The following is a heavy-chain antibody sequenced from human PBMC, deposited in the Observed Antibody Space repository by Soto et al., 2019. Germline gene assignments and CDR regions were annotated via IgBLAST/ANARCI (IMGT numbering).Heavy chain of an antibody. D-gene: IGHD3-9*01. J-gene: IGHJ4*02. Sequence: KPSETLSLTCTVSGGSISSGDYYWSWIRQPPGKGLEWIGYIYYSGSTYYNPSLKSRVTISVDTSKNQFSLKLSSVTAADTAVYYCARVPLYDILTGYYYYFDYWGQGTLVTVSS. V-gene: IGHV4-30-4*01. CDR1: GGSISSGDYY. CDR2: IYYSGST. CDR3: ARVPLYDILTGYYYYFDY.